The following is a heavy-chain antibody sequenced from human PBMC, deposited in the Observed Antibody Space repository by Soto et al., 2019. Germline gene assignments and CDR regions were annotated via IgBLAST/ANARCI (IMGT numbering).Heavy chain of an antibody. Sequence: QVQLQESGPGLVEPSGTLSLTCGVSGGSISTHNWWSWVRQSPGRGLEWIGEIYHIGSTNYNPSLKSRVTMSVDKSKNLCSLELTSVTAADTAVYYGAREKGAGTYMGFDYWGQGTLVTVSS. CDR3: AREKGAGTYMGFDY. CDR1: GGSISTHNW. CDR2: IYHIGST. V-gene: IGHV4-4*02. D-gene: IGHD3-10*01. J-gene: IGHJ4*02.